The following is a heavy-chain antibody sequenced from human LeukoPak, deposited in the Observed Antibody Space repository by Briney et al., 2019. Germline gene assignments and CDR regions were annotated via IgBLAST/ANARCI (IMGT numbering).Heavy chain of an antibody. D-gene: IGHD3-22*01. Sequence: SGTLSLTCTVSGGSISSSSYYWGWIRQPPGKGLEWIGSIYYSGSTYYNPSLKGRVTISVDTSKNQFSLKLSSVTAADTAVYYCAAGSNYYDSSGFFDYWGQGTLVTVSS. J-gene: IGHJ4*02. CDR3: AAGSNYYDSSGFFDY. CDR1: GGSISSSSYY. V-gene: IGHV4-39*01. CDR2: IYYSGST.